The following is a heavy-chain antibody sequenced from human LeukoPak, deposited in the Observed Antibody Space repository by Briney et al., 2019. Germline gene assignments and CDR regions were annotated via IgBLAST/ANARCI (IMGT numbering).Heavy chain of an antibody. CDR1: GFTFDDYA. D-gene: IGHD1-1*01. CDR2: ISWNSGSI. V-gene: IGHV3-9*01. Sequence: GRSLRLSCAASGFTFDDYAMHWVRQAPGKGLEWVSGISWNSGSIGYADSVKGRFTISRDNAKNSLYLQMNSLRAEDTALYYCAKDRVLRNWSGMDVWGQGTTVTVSS. J-gene: IGHJ6*02. CDR3: AKDRVLRNWSGMDV.